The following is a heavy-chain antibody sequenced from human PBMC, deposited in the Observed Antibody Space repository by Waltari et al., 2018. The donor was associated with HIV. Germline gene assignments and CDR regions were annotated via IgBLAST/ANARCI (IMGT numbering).Heavy chain of an antibody. CDR1: GGSFSNNA. D-gene: IGHD6-25*01. CDR3: ARGAASNTFNSYFDS. Sequence: QVQLVQSGAEVKKPGSSVQVYCKASGGSFSNNAIRWVRQAPGQGLEWMGGSIPVFGTTYYSQKFQGRVTITADVSLTTAYMDLSSLGSDDTAFYFCARGAASNTFNSYFDSWGQGVLVTVSS. V-gene: IGHV1-69*13. J-gene: IGHJ4*02. CDR2: SIPVFGTT.